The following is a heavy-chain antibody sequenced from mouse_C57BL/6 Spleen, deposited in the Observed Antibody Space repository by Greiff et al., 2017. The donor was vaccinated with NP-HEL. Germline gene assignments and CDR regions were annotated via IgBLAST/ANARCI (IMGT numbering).Heavy chain of an antibody. CDR3: ARIGHYYYGSSLFDY. D-gene: IGHD1-1*01. CDR1: GYAFSSSW. Sequence: QVQLKQSGPELVKPGASVKISCKASGYAFSSSWMNWVKQRPGKGLEWIGRIYPGDGDTNYNGKFKGKATLTADKSSSTAYMQLSSLTSEDYAVYFCARIGHYYYGSSLFDYWGQGTTLTVSS. J-gene: IGHJ2*01. CDR2: IYPGDGDT. V-gene: IGHV1-82*01.